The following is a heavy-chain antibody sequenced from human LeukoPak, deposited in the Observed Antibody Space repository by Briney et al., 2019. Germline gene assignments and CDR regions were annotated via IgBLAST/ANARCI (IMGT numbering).Heavy chain of an antibody. J-gene: IGHJ4*02. D-gene: IGHD3-10*01. CDR2: IYWDDDK. CDR1: GFSLSTSGVG. CDR3: AHLPPMVRGPYYFDY. Sequence: ESGPTLVNPTQTLTLTCTFSGFSLSTSGVGVGWIRQPPGKALEWLALIYWDDDKRYSPSPKSRLTITKDTSKNQVVLTMTNMDPVDTATYYCAHLPPMVRGPYYFDYWGQGTLVTVSS. V-gene: IGHV2-5*02.